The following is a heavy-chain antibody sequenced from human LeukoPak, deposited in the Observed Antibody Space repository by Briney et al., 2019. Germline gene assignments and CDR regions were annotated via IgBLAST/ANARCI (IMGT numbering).Heavy chain of an antibody. CDR1: GFTFSSYA. D-gene: IGHD4-17*01. Sequence: TGGSLRLSCAASGFTFSSYAMHWVRQAPGKGLEWAAVISYDGSNKHYADSVKGRFTISRDNSKNTLYLQMNSLRAEDTAVYYCARNDYGDYGLDYWGQGTLVTVSS. CDR2: ISYDGSNK. V-gene: IGHV3-30-3*01. J-gene: IGHJ4*02. CDR3: ARNDYGDYGLDY.